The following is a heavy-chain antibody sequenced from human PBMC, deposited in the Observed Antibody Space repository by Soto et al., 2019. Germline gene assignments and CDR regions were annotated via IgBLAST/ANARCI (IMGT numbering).Heavy chain of an antibody. CDR1: GFKVGAFA. CDR3: TIEPIAGTTGLDS. V-gene: IGHV3-23*01. D-gene: IGHD2-15*01. Sequence: VQLLESGGDLVQPGGSLRLSRAASGFKVGAFAVYWVRQAPGKGLERVAGISVSDVFIYYADSVRGRFYISRDASEHILYLQMKRHRVDHTAPCSCTIEPIAGTTGLDSWGPGTLVTVTS. J-gene: IGHJ4*02. CDR2: ISVSDVFI.